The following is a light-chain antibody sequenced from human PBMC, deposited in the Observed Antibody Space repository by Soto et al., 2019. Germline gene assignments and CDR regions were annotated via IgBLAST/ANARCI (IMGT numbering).Light chain of an antibody. CDR2: AAS. CDR1: QGIRND. J-gene: IGKJ1*01. V-gene: IGKV1-6*01. CDR3: LQDYNYPWT. Sequence: AIQMTQSPSSLSASVGDRVTFTCRASQGIRNDLVWYQQKTGEAPKLLIYAASSLQSGVPSRFSGSESGTDFTLTISSLQPEEFSTYYCLQDYNYPWTCGQETKVEIK.